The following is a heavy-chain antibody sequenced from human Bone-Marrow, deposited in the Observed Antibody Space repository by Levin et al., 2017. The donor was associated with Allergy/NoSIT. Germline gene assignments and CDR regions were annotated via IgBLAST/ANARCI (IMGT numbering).Heavy chain of an antibody. CDR1: VGTLSNYA. V-gene: IGHV1-69*13. Sequence: SVKVSCKASVGTLSNYAISWVRQAPGQGLEWMGGIIPAFGSTNDAQKFQGRVTITADESTRTSHMELRSLRCEDTAVYYCARARGGFYGSGSFDFWRQRPLVTVSS. J-gene: IGHJ4*02. CDR3: ARARGGFYGSGSFDF. D-gene: IGHD3-10*01. CDR2: IIPAFGST.